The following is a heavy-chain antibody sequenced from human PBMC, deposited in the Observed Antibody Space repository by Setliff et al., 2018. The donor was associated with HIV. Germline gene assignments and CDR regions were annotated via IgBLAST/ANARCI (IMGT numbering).Heavy chain of an antibody. V-gene: IGHV4-59*08. Sequence: SETLSLTCTVSGDSIRGYYCSWIRQPPGKGLEWMGYVFYTGFAAYNPSLKSRLTISVDTSKSQFSLRLTSVTAADTAIYYCARQVSIPGVAITPVDYWGQGALVTVS. CDR3: ARQVSIPGVAITPVDY. CDR2: VFYTGFA. CDR1: GDSIRGYY. D-gene: IGHD5-12*01. J-gene: IGHJ4*02.